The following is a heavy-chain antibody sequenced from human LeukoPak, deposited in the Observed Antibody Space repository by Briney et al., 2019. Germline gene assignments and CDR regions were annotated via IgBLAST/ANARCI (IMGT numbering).Heavy chain of an antibody. V-gene: IGHV3-23*01. CDR2: ISGSGSQT. J-gene: IGHJ4*02. D-gene: IGHD1-26*01. CDR3: AKDRPYSGSYYPDY. CDR1: GFTFSDYG. Sequence: GGSLRLSCAASGFTFSDYGMSWVRQAPGKGLEWVSSISGSGSQTSYAESVKGRFTISRDNSKSTLFLQLNSLRAEDTAVYYCAKDRPYSGSYYPDYWGQGTLVTVSS.